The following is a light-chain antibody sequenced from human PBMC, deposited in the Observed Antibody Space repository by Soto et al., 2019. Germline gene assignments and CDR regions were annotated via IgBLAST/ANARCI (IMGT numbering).Light chain of an antibody. J-gene: IGLJ1*01. CDR2: EVS. V-gene: IGLV2-14*01. CDR1: SSDVGGYNY. CDR3: DSYTSSRAYV. Sequence: QSVLTQPASVSGSPGQSITISCTGTSSDVGGYNYVSWYQQQAGKAPKLIIHEVSNRPSGVSNRFSGSKSGNTASLTISGLQAEDEADYYCDSYTSSRAYVFGIGTKLT.